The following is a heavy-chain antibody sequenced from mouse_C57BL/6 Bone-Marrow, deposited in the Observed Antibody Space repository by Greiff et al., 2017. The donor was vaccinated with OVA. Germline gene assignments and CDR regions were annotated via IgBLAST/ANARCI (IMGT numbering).Heavy chain of an antibody. CDR3: VRHHNYGSSYYFDY. V-gene: IGHV10-1*01. Sequence: EVMLVESGGGLVQPKGSLKLSCAASGFSFNTYAMNWVRQAPGKGLEWVARIRSKSNNYATYYADSVKDRFTISRDDSESMLYLQMNNLKTEDTAMYYCVRHHNYGSSYYFDYWGQGTTLTVSS. CDR1: GFSFNTYA. D-gene: IGHD1-1*01. J-gene: IGHJ2*01. CDR2: IRSKSNNYAT.